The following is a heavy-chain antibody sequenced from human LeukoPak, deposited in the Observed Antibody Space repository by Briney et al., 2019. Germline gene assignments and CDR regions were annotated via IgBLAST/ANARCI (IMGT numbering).Heavy chain of an antibody. V-gene: IGHV4-59*01. CDR1: GGSISSYY. D-gene: IGHD5-12*01. CDR3: AREWRGYSGYDPGRYFDY. CDR2: IYYSGST. J-gene: IGHJ4*02. Sequence: SETLSLTCTVSGGSISSYYWSWFRQPPGKGLEWIGYIYYSGSTNYNPSLKSRVTISVDTSKNQFSLKLSSVTAADTAVYYCAREWRGYSGYDPGRYFDYWGQGTLVTVSS.